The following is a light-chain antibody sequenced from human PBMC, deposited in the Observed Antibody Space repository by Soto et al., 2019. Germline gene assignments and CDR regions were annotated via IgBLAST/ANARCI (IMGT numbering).Light chain of an antibody. CDR3: QQYNNWPPWT. V-gene: IGKV3-15*01. CDR1: QRVSRN. CDR2: DAS. Sequence: EIVMTQSPATLSVSPVERATLSCRASQRVSRNLAWYQQKPGQAPRLLIYDASTRATGIPARFSGSGSETEFTLTISSLQSEDYAIYYCQQYNNWPPWTFGQGTKVDIK. J-gene: IGKJ1*01.